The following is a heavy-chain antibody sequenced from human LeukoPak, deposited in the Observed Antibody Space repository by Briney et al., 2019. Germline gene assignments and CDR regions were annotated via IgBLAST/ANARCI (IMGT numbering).Heavy chain of an antibody. CDR2: IYSDGST. V-gene: IGHV3-53*01. CDR3: ARYDFILISYFDL. Sequence: GRSLRLSCAASGFTVSTNYMSWVRQAPGKKLEWVSDIYSDGSTFYADSVKGRFTISRDNSKNTLYLQMNSLRAEDTAVYHCARYDFILISYFDLWGRGTLVTVSS. D-gene: IGHD3-3*01. CDR1: GFTVSTNY. J-gene: IGHJ2*01.